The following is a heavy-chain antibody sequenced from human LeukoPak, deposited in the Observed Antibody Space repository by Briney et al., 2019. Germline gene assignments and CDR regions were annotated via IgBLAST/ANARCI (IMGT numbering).Heavy chain of an antibody. V-gene: IGHV1-2*02. CDR1: GYTFTGCY. J-gene: IGHJ5*02. CDR2: INPNSGGT. D-gene: IGHD1-26*01. Sequence: ASVKVSCKASGYTFTGCYIHWVRQAPGQGLEWMGWINPNSGGTNYAQKFQGRVTMTRDTSISTAYMDLSRVTSDDTAVYYCARVVGATPSTGFDPWGQGTLVTVSS. CDR3: ARVVGATPSTGFDP.